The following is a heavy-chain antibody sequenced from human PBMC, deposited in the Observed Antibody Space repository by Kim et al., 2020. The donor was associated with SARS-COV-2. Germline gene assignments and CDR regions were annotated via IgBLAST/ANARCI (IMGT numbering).Heavy chain of an antibody. Sequence: GFSLRLSFSSSGFTFSNYAMSWTRQAPGKGLEWVSTISASGLGTHYADSVRGRFTISRDNSKSTLFLQMSSLRVEDTAVYYCEASDFWGQGALVTVSS. J-gene: IGHJ4*02. CDR2: ISASGLGT. CDR3: EASDF. CDR1: GFTFSNYA. V-gene: IGHV3-23*01.